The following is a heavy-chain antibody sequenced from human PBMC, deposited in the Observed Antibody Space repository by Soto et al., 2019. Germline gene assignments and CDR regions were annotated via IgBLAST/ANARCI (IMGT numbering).Heavy chain of an antibody. J-gene: IGHJ3*02. D-gene: IGHD1-26*01. V-gene: IGHV1-18*01. CDR3: ARPTELSFAFDI. CDR1: GYSFRTHG. Sequence: ASVKVSCKASGYSFRTHGISWVRQAPGQGLEWMGWISTYDDKTNFPQKFQGRITMTTDTSTSTAYMELRSLRSDDTAVYYCARPTELSFAFDIWGQGTMVTVSS. CDR2: ISTYDDKT.